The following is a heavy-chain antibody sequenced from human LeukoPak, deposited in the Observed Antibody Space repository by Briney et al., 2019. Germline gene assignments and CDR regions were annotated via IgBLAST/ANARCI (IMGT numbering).Heavy chain of an antibody. CDR3: ARDVDYANPRHDY. V-gene: IGHV3-7*01. CDR1: GFTFSDYW. Sequence: PGGSLRLSCVASGFTFSDYWMTWVRQAPGKGLEWVANIKQDGSEKFCVDSLKGRFTISRDNAKNSLYLQMDSLRVEDTAVYYCARDVDYANPRHDYWGQGTLVTVSS. CDR2: IKQDGSEK. D-gene: IGHD4/OR15-4a*01. J-gene: IGHJ4*02.